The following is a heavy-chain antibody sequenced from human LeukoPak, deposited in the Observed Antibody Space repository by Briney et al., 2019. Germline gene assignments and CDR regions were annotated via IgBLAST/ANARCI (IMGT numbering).Heavy chain of an antibody. CDR2: ISAYNGNT. CDR1: GYTFTSYG. Sequence: ASVKVPCKASGYTFTSYGISWVRQAPGQGLEWMGWISAYNGNTNYAQKLQGRVTMTTDTSTSTAYMELRSLRSDDTAVYYCARAYCGGDCYSFGALKYYFDYWGQGTLVTVSS. D-gene: IGHD2-21*02. J-gene: IGHJ4*02. V-gene: IGHV1-18*01. CDR3: ARAYCGGDCYSFGALKYYFDY.